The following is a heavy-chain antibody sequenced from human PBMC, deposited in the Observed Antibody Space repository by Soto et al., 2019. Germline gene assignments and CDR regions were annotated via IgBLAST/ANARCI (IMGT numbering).Heavy chain of an antibody. CDR1: GGSISSYY. J-gene: IGHJ4*02. Sequence: PSETLSLTCTVSGGSISSYYWSWIRQPPGKGLEWIGYIYYSGSTNYNPSLKSRVTISVDTSKNQFSLKLSSVTAADTAVYYCARNQRLAHNYFDYWGQGTLVTVSS. D-gene: IGHD4-17*01. V-gene: IGHV4-59*01. CDR2: IYYSGST. CDR3: ARNQRLAHNYFDY.